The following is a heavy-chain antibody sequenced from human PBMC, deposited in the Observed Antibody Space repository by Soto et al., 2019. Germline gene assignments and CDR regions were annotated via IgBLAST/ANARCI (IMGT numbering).Heavy chain of an antibody. CDR2: ISGSGGST. D-gene: IGHD2-21*02. Sequence: PGGSLRLSCAASGFTFSSYAMSWVCQAPGKGLEWVSAISGSGGSTYYADSVKGRFTISRDNSKNTLYLQMNSLRAEDTAVYYCAKEADGQRLSYCGGDCIPEYFQHWGQGTLVTVSS. V-gene: IGHV3-23*01. CDR1: GFTFSSYA. CDR3: AKEADGQRLSYCGGDCIPEYFQH. J-gene: IGHJ1*01.